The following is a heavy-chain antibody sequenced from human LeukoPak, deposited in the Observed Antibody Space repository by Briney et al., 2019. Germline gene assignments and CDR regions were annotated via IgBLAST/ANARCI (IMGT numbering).Heavy chain of an antibody. CDR2: IYYSGDT. D-gene: IGHD2/OR15-2a*01. CDR1: GGSISNSNYY. J-gene: IGHJ4*02. CDR3: ARHENIIIVPTAHAFDY. Sequence: SETLSLTCTVSGGSISNSNYYWGWIRQPPGKGLERIGTIYYSGDTYYNPSLDSRAPISVDTSKNRFSRTLNSVTAADTAVYFCARHENIIIVPTAHAFDYWGQGTLVTVSS. V-gene: IGHV4-39*01.